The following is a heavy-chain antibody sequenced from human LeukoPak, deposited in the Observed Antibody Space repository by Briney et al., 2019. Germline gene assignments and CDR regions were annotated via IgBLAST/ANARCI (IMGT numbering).Heavy chain of an antibody. CDR2: ISSSGSTI. CDR3: ARDHFSVRIQLWLVYYGMDV. D-gene: IGHD5-18*01. J-gene: IGHJ6*02. Sequence: GGSLRLSCAASGFTFSSYEMNRVRQAPGKGLEWVSYISSSGSTIYYADSVKGRFTISRDNAKNSLYLQMNSLRAEDTAVYYCARDHFSVRIQLWLVYYGMDVWGQGTTVTVSS. CDR1: GFTFSSYE. V-gene: IGHV3-48*03.